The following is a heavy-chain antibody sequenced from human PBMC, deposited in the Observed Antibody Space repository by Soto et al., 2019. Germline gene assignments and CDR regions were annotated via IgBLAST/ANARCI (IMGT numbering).Heavy chain of an antibody. D-gene: IGHD6-19*01. V-gene: IGHV5-51*01. CDR1: GYSFTNYW. Sequence: GESLKISCKGSGYSFTNYWIAWVRQMPGKGLEWMGIIYPADSEVKYSPSFQGQVTISADKSISTAYLQWHSVKSSDTAIYYCARLYGSGWFYYNHWGQGTLVTVSS. CDR3: ARLYGSGWFYYNH. CDR2: IYPADSEV. J-gene: IGHJ4*02.